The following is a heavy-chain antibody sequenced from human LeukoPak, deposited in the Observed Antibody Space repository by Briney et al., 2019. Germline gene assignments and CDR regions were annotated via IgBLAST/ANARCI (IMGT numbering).Heavy chain of an antibody. CDR1: GFTFSSYW. CDR3: ATVEGYCSSTSCPFPLDV. D-gene: IGHD2-2*01. CDR2: INSDGSST. Sequence: PGGSLRLSCAASGFTFSSYWMHWVRQAPGKGLVWVSRINSDGSSTSYADSVKGRFTISRDNAKNTLYLHMNSLRAEDTAVYYSATVEGYCSSTSCPFPLDVWGKGTTVTVSS. J-gene: IGHJ6*04. V-gene: IGHV3-74*01.